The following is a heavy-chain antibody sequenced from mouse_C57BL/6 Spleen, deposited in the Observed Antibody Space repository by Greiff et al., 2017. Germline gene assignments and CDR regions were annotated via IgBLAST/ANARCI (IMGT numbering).Heavy chain of an antibody. V-gene: IGHV1-5*01. CDR2: IYPGNSDT. CDR1: GYTFTSYW. J-gene: IGHJ4*01. Sequence: VQLQQSGTVLARPGASVKMSCKTSGYTFTSYWMHWVKQRPGQGLEWIGAIYPGNSDTSYNPKFKGKAKLTAVTSASTAYMELSSLTNEDSAVYYCTSYDYDGGYYAMDDWGKGTSVTVSS. D-gene: IGHD2-4*01. CDR3: TSYDYDGGYYAMDD.